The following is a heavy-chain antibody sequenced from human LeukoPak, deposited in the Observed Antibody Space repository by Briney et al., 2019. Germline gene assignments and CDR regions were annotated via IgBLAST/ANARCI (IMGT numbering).Heavy chain of an antibody. J-gene: IGHJ4*02. CDR3: AKVFPYYDSSGRYFDY. D-gene: IGHD3-22*01. Sequence: KPGGSLRLSCAASGFTFSSYAMNWVRQAPGKGLEWVSTISGSGGSTYYADSVKGRFTISRDNSKNTLYLQMNSLRAEDTAVYYCAKVFPYYDSSGRYFDYWGQGTLVTVSS. V-gene: IGHV3-23*01. CDR2: ISGSGGST. CDR1: GFTFSSYA.